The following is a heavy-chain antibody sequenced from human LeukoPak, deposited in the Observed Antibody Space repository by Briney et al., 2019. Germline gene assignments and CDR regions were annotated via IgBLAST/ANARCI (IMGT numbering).Heavy chain of an antibody. J-gene: IGHJ1*01. V-gene: IGHV1-18*01. CDR1: GGTFSSYA. CDR3: ARPGENDYGDYGHFQH. D-gene: IGHD4-17*01. Sequence: GASVKVSCKASGGTFSSYAISWVRQAPGQGLEWMGWISAYNGNTNYAQKLQGRVTMTTDTSTSTAYMELRSLRSDDTAVYYCARPGENDYGDYGHFQHWGQGTLVTVSS. CDR2: ISAYNGNT.